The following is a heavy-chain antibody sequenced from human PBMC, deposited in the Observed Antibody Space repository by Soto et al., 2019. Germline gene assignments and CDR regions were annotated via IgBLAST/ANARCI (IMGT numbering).Heavy chain of an antibody. CDR3: AKVGGEPYGSGSSPLGY. Sequence: QVQLVESGGGVVQPGRSLRLSCAASGFTFSSYGMHWVRQAPGKGLEWVAVISYDGSNKYYADSVKGRFTISRDNSKNTLYLQMNSLRAEDTAVYYCAKVGGEPYGSGSSPLGYWGQGTLVTVSS. CDR2: ISYDGSNK. CDR1: GFTFSSYG. D-gene: IGHD3-10*01. V-gene: IGHV3-30*18. J-gene: IGHJ4*02.